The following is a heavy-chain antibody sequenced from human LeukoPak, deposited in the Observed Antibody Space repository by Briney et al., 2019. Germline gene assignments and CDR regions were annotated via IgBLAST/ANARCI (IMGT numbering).Heavy chain of an antibody. D-gene: IGHD3-22*01. CDR1: GGSISSGSYY. V-gene: IGHV4-61*02. Sequence: SQTLSLTCTVSGGSISSGSYYWSWIRQPAGKGLEWIGRIYTSGSTNYNPSLKSRVTISVDTPKNQFSLKLSSVTAADTAVYYCARTYYYDSTYDYWGQGTLVTVSS. CDR3: ARTYYYDSTYDY. J-gene: IGHJ4*02. CDR2: IYTSGST.